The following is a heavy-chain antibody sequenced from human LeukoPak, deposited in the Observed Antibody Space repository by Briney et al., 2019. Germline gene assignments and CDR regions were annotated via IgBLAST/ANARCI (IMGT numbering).Heavy chain of an antibody. V-gene: IGHV3-7*01. CDR3: ARDRDDYVWGSYRYYGYYYYGMDV. D-gene: IGHD3-16*02. CDR2: IKQDGSEK. Sequence: PGGSLRLSCAASGFTFSSYWMSWVRQAPGKGLEWVANIKQDGSEKYYVDSMKGRFTISRDNAKNSLYLQMNSLRAEDTAVYYCARDRDDYVWGSYRYYGYYYYGMDVWGQGTTVTVSS. CDR1: GFTFSSYW. J-gene: IGHJ6*02.